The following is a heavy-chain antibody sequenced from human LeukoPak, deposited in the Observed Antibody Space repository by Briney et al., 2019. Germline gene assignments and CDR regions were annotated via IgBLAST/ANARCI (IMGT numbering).Heavy chain of an antibody. CDR2: ISYDGSNK. CDR3: ARPLNYYDSSGYYYPLAY. Sequence: GRSLRLSCAASGFTFSSYAMHWVRQAPGKGREWVAVISYDGSNKYYADSVKGRFTISRDNSKNTLYLQMNSLRAEDTAVYYCARPLNYYDSSGYYYPLAYWGQGTLVTVSS. D-gene: IGHD3-22*01. CDR1: GFTFSSYA. J-gene: IGHJ4*02. V-gene: IGHV3-30*04.